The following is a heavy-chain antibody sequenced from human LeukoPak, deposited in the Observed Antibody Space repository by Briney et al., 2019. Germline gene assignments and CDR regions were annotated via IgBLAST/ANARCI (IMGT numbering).Heavy chain of an antibody. CDR2: LSYSGGNT. Sequence: GRSLRLSCAASGFTFSRYDMNWVRQAPGKGLEWVSALSYSGGNTYYADSVKGRFTISRDNSKNTLYLQMSSLRAEDTAVYYCAKVTYDYVWGSYRSAYFDYWGQGTLVTVSS. CDR3: AKVTYDYVWGSYRSAYFDY. V-gene: IGHV3-23*01. CDR1: GFTFSRYD. D-gene: IGHD3-16*02. J-gene: IGHJ4*02.